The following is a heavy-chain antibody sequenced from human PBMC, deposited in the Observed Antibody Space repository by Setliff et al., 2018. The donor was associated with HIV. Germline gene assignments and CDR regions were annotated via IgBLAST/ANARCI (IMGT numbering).Heavy chain of an antibody. CDR3: ARAPLYGSGSYSYYGMDV. Sequence: ASVKVSCKASGYTFTSYGISWVRQAPGQGLEWMGWISAYNGNTNYAQKFQGRVTMTRDTSISTAYMELSRLRSDDTVVYYCARAPLYGSGSYSYYGMDVWGQGTTVTVSS. V-gene: IGHV1-18*01. CDR1: GYTFTSYG. J-gene: IGHJ6*02. D-gene: IGHD3-10*01. CDR2: ISAYNGNT.